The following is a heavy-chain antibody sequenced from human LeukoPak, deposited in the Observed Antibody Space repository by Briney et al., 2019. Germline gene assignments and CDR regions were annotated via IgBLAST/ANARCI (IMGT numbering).Heavy chain of an antibody. V-gene: IGHV4-30-2*01. CDR2: IYHSGST. D-gene: IGHD3-10*01. CDR3: ARGITMVRGVDFNWFDP. J-gene: IGHJ5*02. Sequence: PSQTLSLTCAVSGGSISSGGYSWSWMRQPPGKGLEWIGYIYHSGSTYYNPSLKSRVTISVDRSKNQFSLKLSSVTAADTAVYYCARGITMVRGVDFNWFDPWGQGTLVTVSS. CDR1: GGSISSGGYS.